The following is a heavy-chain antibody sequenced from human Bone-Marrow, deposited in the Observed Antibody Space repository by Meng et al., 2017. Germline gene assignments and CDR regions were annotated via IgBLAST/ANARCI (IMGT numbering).Heavy chain of an antibody. CDR3: ARSGGSGSYYRYYFDY. D-gene: IGHD3-10*01. V-gene: IGHV1-69*05. J-gene: IGHJ4*02. Sequence: SVKVSCKASGGTFSSYAIGWVRQAPGQGLEWMGGIIPIFGTANYAQKFQGRVTITTDESTSTAYMELSSLRSEDTAVYYCARSGGSGSYYRYYFDYWGQGTLVTVSS. CDR1: GGTFSSYA. CDR2: IIPIFGTA.